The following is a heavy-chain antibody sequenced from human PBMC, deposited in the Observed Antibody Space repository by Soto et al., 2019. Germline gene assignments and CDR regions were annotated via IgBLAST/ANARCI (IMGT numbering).Heavy chain of an antibody. J-gene: IGHJ5*02. Sequence: EVQLLESGGGLVEPGGSLRLSCAASGFTFSTYAMSWVRQAPGKGLVWVSAISDSGDRTYYLDSVKGRFTISRDNSKNTLYLQMNGLRDEDTAVYYCARHNYCFDPWGQGSLVTVSS. V-gene: IGHV3-23*01. CDR2: ISDSGDRT. D-gene: IGHD1-20*01. CDR3: ARHNYCFDP. CDR1: GFTFSTYA.